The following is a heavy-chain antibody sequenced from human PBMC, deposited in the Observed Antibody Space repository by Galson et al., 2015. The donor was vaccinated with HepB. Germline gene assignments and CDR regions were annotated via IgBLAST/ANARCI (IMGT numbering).Heavy chain of an antibody. CDR2: ISGSGGST. V-gene: IGHV3-23*01. J-gene: IGHJ6*02. CDR1: GFTFSSYA. Sequence: SLRLSCAASGFTFSSYAMSWVRQAPGKGLEWVSAISGSGGSTYYADSVKGRFTISRDNSKNTLYLQMNSLRAEDTAVYYCAKAGSEILWFGEPTLYYYYGMDVWGQRTTVTVSS. CDR3: AKAGSEILWFGEPTLYYYYGMDV. D-gene: IGHD3-10*01.